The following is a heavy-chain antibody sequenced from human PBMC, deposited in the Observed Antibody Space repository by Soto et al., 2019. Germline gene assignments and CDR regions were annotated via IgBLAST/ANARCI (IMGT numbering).Heavy chain of an antibody. CDR2: ILPYKGDT. Sequence: QVQLVQSGTEVKTPGASVKVSCQASGYTFTGYTISWVRQAPGQGLEWMGYILPYKGDTDYTQKLQDRVTLTANTSTATAYMELRNLTSDDTAVYYCARPYEYWGQGTLVIVSS. CDR3: ARPYEY. J-gene: IGHJ4*02. CDR1: GYTFTGYT. V-gene: IGHV1-18*01.